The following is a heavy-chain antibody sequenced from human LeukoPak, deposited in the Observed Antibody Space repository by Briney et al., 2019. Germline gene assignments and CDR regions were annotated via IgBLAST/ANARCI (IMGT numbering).Heavy chain of an antibody. CDR2: INHNGNVN. J-gene: IGHJ6*02. CDR3: ARGGGLDV. D-gene: IGHD3-16*01. V-gene: IGHV3-7*03. CDR1: GSTFSSYW. Sequence: GGSLRLSCAASGSTFSSYWMNWARQTPGKGLEWVASINHNGNVNYYVDSVKGRFTISRDNAKNSLYLQMSNLRAEDTAVYFCARGGGLDVWGQGATVTVSS.